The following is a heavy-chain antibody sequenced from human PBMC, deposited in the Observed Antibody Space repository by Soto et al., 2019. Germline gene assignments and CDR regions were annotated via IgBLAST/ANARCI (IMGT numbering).Heavy chain of an antibody. V-gene: IGHV1-46*01. CDR2: INPSGGST. Sequence: ASVKVSCKASGYTFTSYYMHWVRQAPGQGLEWMGIINPSGGSTSYAQKFQGRVTMTRDTSTSTVYMELSSMRSEDTAVYYCAGGEDSSGWYDGFDCRGQGSLVTVCS. D-gene: IGHD6-19*01. CDR3: AGGEDSSGWYDGFDC. J-gene: IGHJ4*02. CDR1: GYTFTSYY.